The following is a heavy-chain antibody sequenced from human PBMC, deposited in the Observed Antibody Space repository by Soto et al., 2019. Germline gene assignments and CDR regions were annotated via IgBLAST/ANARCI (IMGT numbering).Heavy chain of an antibody. CDR3: ARTTRGYSYGSVDY. Sequence: LSLTCTVSGGSISSSSYYWGWIRQPPGKGLEWIGSIYYSGSTYYHPSLKSRVTISVDTSKNQFSLKLSSVTAADTAVYYCARTTRGYSYGSVDYWGQGTLVTVSS. J-gene: IGHJ4*02. D-gene: IGHD5-18*01. CDR1: GGSISSSSYY. CDR2: IYYSGST. V-gene: IGHV4-39*01.